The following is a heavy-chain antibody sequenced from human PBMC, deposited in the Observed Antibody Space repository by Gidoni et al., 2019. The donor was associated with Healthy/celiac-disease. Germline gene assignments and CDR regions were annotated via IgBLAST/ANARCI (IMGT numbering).Heavy chain of an antibody. CDR2: ISYSGSP. V-gene: IGHV4-59*01. CDR3: ARAGGARRQFDY. D-gene: IGHD3-10*01. Sequence: QVQLQESGPGLVKPSETLSLTCTVSGGSINSYFWSWIRQPPGKGLEWIAYISYSGSPNYNPSLQSRTTISVDTSRNRFSLRLSSMTAADTAVYYCARAGGARRQFDYWGHGTPVTVSS. J-gene: IGHJ4*01. CDR1: GGSINSYF.